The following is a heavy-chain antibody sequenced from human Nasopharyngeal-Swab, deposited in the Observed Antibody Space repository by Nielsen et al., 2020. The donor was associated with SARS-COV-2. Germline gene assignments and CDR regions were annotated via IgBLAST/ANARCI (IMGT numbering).Heavy chain of an antibody. D-gene: IGHD2-2*01. Sequence: WIRQPPGKGLEWVSYISSSSSTIYYADSVKGRFTISRDKAKNSLYLQMNSLRDEDTAVYYCARDDCSSTSSGIKIDYWGQGTPVTVSS. CDR3: ARDDCSSTSSGIKIDY. J-gene: IGHJ4*02. V-gene: IGHV3-48*02. CDR2: ISSSSSTI.